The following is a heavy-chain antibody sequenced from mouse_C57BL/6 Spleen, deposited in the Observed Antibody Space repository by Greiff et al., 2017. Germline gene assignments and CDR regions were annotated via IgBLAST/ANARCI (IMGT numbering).Heavy chain of an antibody. Sequence: QVQVQQSGAELVKPGASVKISCKASGYTFTSYWMHWVKQRPGQGLEWIGQIYPGGGNTNYNEKFKGKATLTADKSSSTAYMQLSSLTSEDSAVYCGARSGYCSNCHWDFEGWGTGTTVTVSS. CDR2: IYPGGGNT. J-gene: IGHJ1*03. V-gene: IGHV1-80*01. CDR1: GYTFTSYW. D-gene: IGHD2-5*01. CDR3: ARSGYCSNCHWDFEG.